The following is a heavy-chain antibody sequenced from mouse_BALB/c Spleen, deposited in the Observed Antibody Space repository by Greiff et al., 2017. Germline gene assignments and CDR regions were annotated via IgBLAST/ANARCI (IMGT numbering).Heavy chain of an antibody. V-gene: IGHV1-7*01. D-gene: IGHD2-1*01. CDR1: GYTFTSYW. Sequence: VQLPPSGAELAKPGASVKMSCKASGYTFTSYWVPWVKQRPGQGLEWIGYINPSTGYTEYNQKFKDKATLTADKSSSTAYMQLSSLTSEDSAVYYCARRRGNYPWFAYWGQGTLVTVSA. CDR2: INPSTGYT. J-gene: IGHJ3*01. CDR3: ARRRGNYPWFAY.